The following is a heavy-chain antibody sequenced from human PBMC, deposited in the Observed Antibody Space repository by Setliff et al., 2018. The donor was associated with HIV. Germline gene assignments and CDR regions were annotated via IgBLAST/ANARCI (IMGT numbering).Heavy chain of an antibody. CDR1: GGTFSGNA. D-gene: IGHD3-10*01. J-gene: IGHJ2*01. CDR3: ARDDQYYDMGSIINDYYFDL. CDR2: IIPIFGTA. V-gene: IGHV1-69*13. Sequence: GASVKVSCKASGGTFSGNAISWVRQASGQGLELMGGIIPIFGTANYAQKFQGRVTITADESTSTAYMELSSLRSKDTAVYYCARDDQYYDMGSIINDYYFDLWGQGTLVTV.